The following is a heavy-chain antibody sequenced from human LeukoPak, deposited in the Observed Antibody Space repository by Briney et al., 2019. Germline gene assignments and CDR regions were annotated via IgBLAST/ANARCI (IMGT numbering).Heavy chain of an antibody. D-gene: IGHD3-3*01. CDR2: IYYSGST. Sequence: SETLSLTCTVSGGSISSYYWSWIRQPPGKGLELIGYIYYSGSTNYNPSLKSRVTISVDTSKNQFSLKLSSVTAADTAVYYCARARYYDFWSGPRGPTPFDYWGQGTLVTVSS. V-gene: IGHV4-59*12. J-gene: IGHJ4*02. CDR1: GGSISSYY. CDR3: ARARYYDFWSGPRGPTPFDY.